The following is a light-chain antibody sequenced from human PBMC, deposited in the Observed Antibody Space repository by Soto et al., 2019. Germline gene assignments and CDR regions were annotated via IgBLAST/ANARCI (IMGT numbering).Light chain of an antibody. J-gene: IGKJ4*01. CDR2: TVS. CDR1: QNIGRN. CDR3: QQCYWIPLT. Sequence: DIQMTQSPSSLSTSVGDRATITCRASQNIGRNLNWYQQKPGQAPKLLIYTVSNLQAGVPLRFSGRGSGTEFTLTISALQPEDFATYYCQQCYWIPLTFGGGTKVEIK. V-gene: IGKV1-39*01.